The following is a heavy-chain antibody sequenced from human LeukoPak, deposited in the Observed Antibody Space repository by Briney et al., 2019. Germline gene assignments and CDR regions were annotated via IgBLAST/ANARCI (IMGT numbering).Heavy chain of an antibody. CDR2: IFYTGST. D-gene: IGHD4-23*01. CDR3: ATLTGGDDAFDI. J-gene: IGHJ3*02. Sequence: PSETLSLTCTVSGGSISSYYWSWIRQPPGKGLEWIGYIFYTGSTNYNPSLKSRVTISVLTSKNRFSLKLSPVTAADTAVYYCATLTGGDDAFDIWGQGTMVTVSS. V-gene: IGHV4-59*01. CDR1: GGSISSYY.